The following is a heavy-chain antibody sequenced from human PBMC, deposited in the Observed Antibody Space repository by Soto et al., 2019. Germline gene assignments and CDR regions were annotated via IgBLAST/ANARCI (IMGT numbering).Heavy chain of an antibody. V-gene: IGHV1-69*02. D-gene: IGHD3-10*01. J-gene: IGHJ4*02. CDR2: IIPILGIA. CDR3: ASGGSCLAPGSMDS. Sequence: QVQLVQSGAEVKKPGSSVKVSCKASGGTFSSYTILWVRQAPGQGLEWMGRIIPILGIANYAQKFQGRVTFTADKSTSTAYMELSSLRPEATAVYYCASGGSCLAPGSMDSWGQGTMVTVSS. CDR1: GGTFSSYT.